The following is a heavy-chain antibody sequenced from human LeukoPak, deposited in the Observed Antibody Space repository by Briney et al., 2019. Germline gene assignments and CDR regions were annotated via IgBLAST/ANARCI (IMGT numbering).Heavy chain of an antibody. CDR3: ASSLSGYYGSGSYENYYYYGMDV. CDR1: GGTFSSYA. J-gene: IGHJ6*02. D-gene: IGHD3-10*01. V-gene: IGHV1-69*13. CDR2: IIPIFGTA. Sequence: ASVRVSCTASGGTFSSYAISWVRQAPGQGLEWMGGIIPIFGTANYAQKFQGRVTITADESTSTAYMELSSLRSEDTAVYYCASSLSGYYGSGSYENYYYYGMDVWGQGTTVTVSS.